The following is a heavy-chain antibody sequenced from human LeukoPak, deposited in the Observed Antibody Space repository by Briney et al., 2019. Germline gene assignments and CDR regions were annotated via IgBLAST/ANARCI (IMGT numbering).Heavy chain of an antibody. D-gene: IGHD3-3*01. CDR1: GGTFSSYT. CDR3: ARLTWALSGYYTGIDDDY. J-gene: IGHJ4*02. CDR2: IIPILGIA. Sequence: GASVKVSCKASGGTFSSYTISWVRQAPGQGLEWMGRIIPILGIANYAQKFQGRVTITADESTSTAYMELSSLRSEDTAVYYCARLTWALSGYYTGIDDDYWGQGTLVTVSS. V-gene: IGHV1-69*02.